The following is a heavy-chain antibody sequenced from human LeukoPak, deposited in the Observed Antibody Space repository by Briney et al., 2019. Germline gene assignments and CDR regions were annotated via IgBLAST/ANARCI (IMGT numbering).Heavy chain of an antibody. CDR1: GGSFSGCY. D-gene: IGHD3-9*01. Sequence: SETLSLTCAVYGGSFSGCYWSWIRQPPGKGLEWIGEINHSGSTNYNPSLKSRVTISVDTSKNQFSLKLSSVTAADTAVYYCARDVGVLRYFDWLTDYWGQGTLVTVSS. CDR3: ARDVGVLRYFDWLTDY. V-gene: IGHV4-34*01. J-gene: IGHJ4*02. CDR2: INHSGST.